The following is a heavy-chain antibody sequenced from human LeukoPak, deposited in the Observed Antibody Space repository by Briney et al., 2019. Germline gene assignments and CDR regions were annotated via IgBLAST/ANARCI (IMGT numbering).Heavy chain of an antibody. CDR1: GGSISSYN. Sequence: SEILSLTCTVSGGSISSYNWSWIRQPPGKGLEWIGYIYYSGSTNYNPSLKSRVTISVDTSKNQFSLKLSSVTAADTAVYYCARVVAGRLLNPYYYGMDVWGQGTTVTVSS. J-gene: IGHJ6*02. CDR3: ARVVAGRLLNPYYYGMDV. CDR2: IYYSGST. V-gene: IGHV4-59*01. D-gene: IGHD5-12*01.